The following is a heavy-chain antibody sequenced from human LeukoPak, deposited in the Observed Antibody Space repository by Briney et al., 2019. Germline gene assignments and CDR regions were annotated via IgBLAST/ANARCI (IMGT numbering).Heavy chain of an antibody. V-gene: IGHV4-34*01. J-gene: IGHJ4*02. CDR1: GGSFSGYY. CDR3: ARGRVGGYNDY. D-gene: IGHD5-24*01. Sequence: SETLSLTCAVYGGSFSGYYWSWIRQPPGKGLEWIGEINHSGSTNYNPSLKSRVTISVDTSKNQFSLKLSSVTAADTAVYYCARGRVGGYNDYWGRGTLVTVSS. CDR2: INHSGST.